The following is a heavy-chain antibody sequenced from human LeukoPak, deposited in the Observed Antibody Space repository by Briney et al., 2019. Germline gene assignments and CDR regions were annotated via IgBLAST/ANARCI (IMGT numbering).Heavy chain of an antibody. CDR1: GGSISSYS. CDR3: ARERGEEYSSGWYKRNFFDN. Sequence: PSETLSLTCTVSGGSISSYSWSWIRQPPGKGLEWIGYIYYSGSTNYNPSLESRVTISADMSKNQFSLKLSSVTAADTAIYYCARERGEEYSSGWYKRNFFDNWGQGTRVTVSS. D-gene: IGHD6-19*01. CDR2: IYYSGST. J-gene: IGHJ4*02. V-gene: IGHV4-59*12.